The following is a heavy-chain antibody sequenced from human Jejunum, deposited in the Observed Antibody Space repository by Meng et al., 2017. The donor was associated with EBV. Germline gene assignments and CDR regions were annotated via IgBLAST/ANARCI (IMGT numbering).Heavy chain of an antibody. J-gene: IGHJ4*02. CDR3: VRTSVYSSGFSDF. D-gene: IGHD6-19*01. CDR1: GYSFTNYA. Sequence: QFQRVQSGAEVKKPGAPVNVSCKASGYSFTNYAFHWLRQGPGQGFEWMGWVSAYNGNTEYPQKFQGRVAMTTDTSTTTVYMELRSLRPDDTATYYCVRTSVYSSGFSDFWGQGTLVTVSS. CDR2: VSAYNGNT. V-gene: IGHV1-18*01.